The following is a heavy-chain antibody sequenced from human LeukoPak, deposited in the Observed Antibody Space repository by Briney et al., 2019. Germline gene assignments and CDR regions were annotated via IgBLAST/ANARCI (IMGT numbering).Heavy chain of an antibody. V-gene: IGHV4-39*07. CDR1: GGSISSTGYY. CDR3: ARVSLYYYGSGSWDYYYYMDV. D-gene: IGHD3-10*01. CDR2: IYTSGST. J-gene: IGHJ6*03. Sequence: SETLSLTCTVSGGSISSTGYYWGWIRQPPGKGLEWIGRIYTSGSTNYNPSLKSRVTISVDTSKNQFSLKLSSVAAADTAVYYCARVSLYYYGSGSWDYYYYMDVWGKGTTVTISS.